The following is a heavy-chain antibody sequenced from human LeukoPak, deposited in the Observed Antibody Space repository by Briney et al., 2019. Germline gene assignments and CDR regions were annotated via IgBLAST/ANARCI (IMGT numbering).Heavy chain of an antibody. Sequence: PGGSLRLSCAASGFTFSSYAMHWVRQAPGKGLEWVAVISYDGSNKYYADSVKGRFTISRDNSKNTLYLQMNSLGAEDTAVYYCARWTVEMATIFDYWGQGTLVTVSS. V-gene: IGHV3-30-3*01. D-gene: IGHD5-24*01. J-gene: IGHJ4*02. CDR1: GFTFSSYA. CDR2: ISYDGSNK. CDR3: ARWTVEMATIFDY.